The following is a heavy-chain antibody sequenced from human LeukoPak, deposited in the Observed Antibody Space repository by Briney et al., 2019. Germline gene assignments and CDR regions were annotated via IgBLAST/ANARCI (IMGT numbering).Heavy chain of an antibody. J-gene: IGHJ6*02. D-gene: IGHD2-15*01. CDR3: ARDGCSDGSCYLGYYYYYGMDV. CDR1: GFTFSSYS. Sequence: GGSLRLSCAASGFTFSSYSMNWVRQAPGKGLEWVSSISSSSSYIYYADSVKGRFTISRDNAKNSLYLQMNSLRAEDTAVYYCARDGCSDGSCYLGYYYYYGMDVWGQGTTVTVSS. V-gene: IGHV3-21*01. CDR2: ISSSSSYI.